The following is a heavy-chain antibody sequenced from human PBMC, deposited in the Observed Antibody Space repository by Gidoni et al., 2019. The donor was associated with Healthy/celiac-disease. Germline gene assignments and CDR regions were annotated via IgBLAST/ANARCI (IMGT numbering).Heavy chain of an antibody. D-gene: IGHD6-19*01. Sequence: QVQLQQWGAGLLKPSETLSHTCAVYGGSFSGYYWSWIRQPPGKGLEWIGEINHSGSTNYNPSLKSRVTISVDTSKNQFSLKLSSVTAADTAVYYSARGQQWRRVHYFDYWGQGTLVTVSS. CDR1: GGSFSGYY. CDR2: INHSGST. CDR3: ARGQQWRRVHYFDY. J-gene: IGHJ4*02. V-gene: IGHV4-34*01.